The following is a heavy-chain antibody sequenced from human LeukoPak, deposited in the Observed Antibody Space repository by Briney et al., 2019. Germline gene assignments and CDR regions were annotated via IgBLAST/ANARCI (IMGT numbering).Heavy chain of an antibody. J-gene: IGHJ4*02. Sequence: GGSLRLSCAASGFTFSSYAMSWVRQAPGKGLEWVSAISGSGGSTYYADSVKGRFTTSRDNSKNTLYLQMNSLRAEDTAVYYCANLKGSGMFSDYWGQGTLVTVSS. CDR2: ISGSGGST. D-gene: IGHD3-10*01. CDR3: ANLKGSGMFSDY. CDR1: GFTFSSYA. V-gene: IGHV3-23*01.